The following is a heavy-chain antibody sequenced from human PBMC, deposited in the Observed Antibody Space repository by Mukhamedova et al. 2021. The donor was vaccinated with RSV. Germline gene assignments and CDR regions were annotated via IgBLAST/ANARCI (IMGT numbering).Heavy chain of an antibody. V-gene: IGHV4-39*01. CDR2: T. CDR3: ARLDSGYDSGFDY. D-gene: IGHD5-12*01. J-gene: IGHJ4*02. Sequence: TYYNPSLKSRVTISVDTSKNQFSLKLSSVTAADTAVYYCARLDSGYDSGFDYWGQGTLVTVSS.